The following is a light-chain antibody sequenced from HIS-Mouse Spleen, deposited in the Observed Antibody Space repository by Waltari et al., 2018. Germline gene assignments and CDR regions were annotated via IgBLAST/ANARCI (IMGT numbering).Light chain of an antibody. V-gene: IGLV2-23*01. J-gene: IGLJ3*02. CDR3: CSYAGSSTWV. CDR2: EGS. CDR1: SSDVGSYNL. Sequence: QSALTQPASVSGSPGQSITISCTGTSSDVGSYNLVSWYQQHPGKAPKLIIYEGSKRPSGVSNRFSGSKSGNTASLTISGLQAEDDADYYCCSYAGSSTWVFGGGTKLTVL.